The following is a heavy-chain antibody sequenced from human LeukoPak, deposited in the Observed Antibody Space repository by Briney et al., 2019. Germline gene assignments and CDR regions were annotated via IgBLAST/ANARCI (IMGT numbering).Heavy chain of an antibody. Sequence: SETLSLTCTVSGGSINNYFWNWIRQPPGKGLEWIGYMYYTGSSSYNPSLKSRVTISVDTSKNQFSLKLSSVTTADTAIYYCARGSIPTQNWFDPWGQGTPATVSS. V-gene: IGHV4-59*01. CDR3: ARGSIPTQNWFDP. CDR1: GGSINNYF. J-gene: IGHJ5*02. D-gene: IGHD2-2*01. CDR2: MYYTGSS.